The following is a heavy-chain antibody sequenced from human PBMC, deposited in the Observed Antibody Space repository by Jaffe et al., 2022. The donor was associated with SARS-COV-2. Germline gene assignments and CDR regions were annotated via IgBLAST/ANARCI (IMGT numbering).Heavy chain of an antibody. CDR3: AKDQIVVVAANYGMDV. V-gene: IGHV3-23*01. CDR1: GFTFSSYA. J-gene: IGHJ6*02. D-gene: IGHD2-15*01. CDR2: ISGSGGST. Sequence: EVQLLESGGGLVQPGGSLRLSCAASGFTFSSYAMSWVRQAPGKGLEWVSAISGSGGSTYYADSVKGRFTISRDNSKNTLYLQMNSLRAEDTAVYYCAKDQIVVVAANYGMDVWGQGTTVTVSS.